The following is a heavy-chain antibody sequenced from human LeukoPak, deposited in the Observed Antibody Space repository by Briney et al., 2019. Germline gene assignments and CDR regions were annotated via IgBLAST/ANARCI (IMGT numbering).Heavy chain of an antibody. CDR3: ARDAIFGVVITNYYYYYGMGV. V-gene: IGHV1-18*01. CDR2: ISAYNGNT. CDR1: GYTFTSYG. D-gene: IGHD3-3*01. J-gene: IGHJ6*02. Sequence: ASVKVSCKASGYTFTSYGISWVRQAPGQGLEWMGWISAYNGNTNYAQKLQGRVTMTTDTSTSTAYMELRSLRSDDTAVYYCARDAIFGVVITNYYYYYGMGVWGQGTTVTVSS.